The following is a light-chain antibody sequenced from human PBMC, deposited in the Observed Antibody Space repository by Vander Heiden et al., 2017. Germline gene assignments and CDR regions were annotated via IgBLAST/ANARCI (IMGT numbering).Light chain of an antibody. Sequence: DVVMTQSPLSLPVTLGQPASISCRSSHRLVYSDGNTYLTWFHQRPGQSPRRLIYKISDRDSGAPDRFSGSGSGTDFTLKISRVEAEDVGVYYCRQSKHWPHTFGHGTKVDIK. V-gene: IGKV2-30*01. CDR2: KIS. CDR3: RQSKHWPHT. J-gene: IGKJ3*01. CDR1: HRLVYSDGNTY.